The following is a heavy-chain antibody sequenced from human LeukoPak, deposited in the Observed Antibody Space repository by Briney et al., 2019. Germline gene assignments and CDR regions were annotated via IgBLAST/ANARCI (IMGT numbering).Heavy chain of an antibody. CDR3: ARWASNDFWSGYCFDY. Sequence: SVTVSCKASGGTFSSYALSWVQQAPGQGLEWMGGIIPIFGTANCAQKFQGRVTITTDESTSTAYMELSSLRSEDTAVYYCARWASNDFWSGYCFDYWGQGTLVTVSS. V-gene: IGHV1-69*05. D-gene: IGHD3-3*01. CDR1: GGTFSSYA. CDR2: IIPIFGTA. J-gene: IGHJ4*02.